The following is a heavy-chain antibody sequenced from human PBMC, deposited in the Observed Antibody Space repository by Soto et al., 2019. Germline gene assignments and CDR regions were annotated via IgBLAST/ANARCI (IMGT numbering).Heavy chain of an antibody. Sequence: EVQLVESGGGLVQPGRSLRLSCAASGFTFGDALMTWFRQAPGKGLEWVGFIRGNAYGGTAEYAASVQGRFTISRDDSKITAYLQVNSLKTDDTAVYYCARGELYWGQGTLVTVSS. CDR3: ARGELY. CDR1: GFTFGDAL. CDR2: IRGNAYGGTA. J-gene: IGHJ4*02. D-gene: IGHD1-26*01. V-gene: IGHV3-49*03.